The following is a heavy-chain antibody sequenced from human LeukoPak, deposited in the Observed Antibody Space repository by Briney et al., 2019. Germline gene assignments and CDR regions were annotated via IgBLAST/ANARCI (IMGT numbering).Heavy chain of an antibody. CDR2: ISYDGSNK. V-gene: IGHV3-30*04. D-gene: IGHD3-10*01. CDR1: GFTFSSYA. Sequence: PGRSLRLSCAASGFTFSSYAMHWVRQAPGKGLEWVAVISYDGSNKYYADSVKGRFTISRDNSKNTLYLQMNSLRAEDTAVYYCARDRGLNVGLYCYYGMDVWGQGSTVTVSS. CDR3: ARDRGLNVGLYCYYGMDV. J-gene: IGHJ6*02.